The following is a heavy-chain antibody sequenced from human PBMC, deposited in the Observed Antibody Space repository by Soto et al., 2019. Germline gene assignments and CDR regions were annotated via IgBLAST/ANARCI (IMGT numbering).Heavy chain of an antibody. CDR2: IIPIFGTA. Sequence: GASVKVSCKASGGTFSSYAISWVRQAPGQGLEWMGGIIPIFGTANYARKFQGRVTITADESTSTAYMELSSLRSEDTAVYYCAKQGRGYSYGTLDYWGQGTLVTVSS. CDR3: AKQGRGYSYGTLDY. V-gene: IGHV1-69*13. J-gene: IGHJ4*02. CDR1: GGTFSSYA. D-gene: IGHD5-18*01.